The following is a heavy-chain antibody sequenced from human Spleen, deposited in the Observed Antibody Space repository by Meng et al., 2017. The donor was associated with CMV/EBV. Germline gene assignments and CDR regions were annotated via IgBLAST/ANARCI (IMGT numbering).Heavy chain of an antibody. CDR1: GFTFSDYS. V-gene: IGHV3-7*01. Sequence: GGSLRLSCAASGFTFSDYSMNWVRQAPGKGLEWVANIKQDGSEKYYVDSVKGRFTISRDNAKNSLYLQINSLRVEDTAVYYCARDLRHYHYGMDVWGQGTTVTVSS. D-gene: IGHD6-6*01. CDR2: IKQDGSEK. CDR3: ARDLRHYHYGMDV. J-gene: IGHJ6*02.